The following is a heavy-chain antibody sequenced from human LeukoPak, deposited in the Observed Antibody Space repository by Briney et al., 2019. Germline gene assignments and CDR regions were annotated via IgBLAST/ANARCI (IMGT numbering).Heavy chain of an antibody. V-gene: IGHV4-30-4*01. J-gene: IGHJ6*04. CDR2: IYYSGST. CDR1: GGSISSGDYY. D-gene: IGHD3-10*01. CDR3: ARDSYGSGSYIGWYYGTDV. Sequence: PSQTLSLTCTVSGGSISSGDYYWSWIRQPPGKGLEWIGYIYYSGSTYYNPSLKSRVTISVDTSKNQFSLKLSSVTAADTAVYYCARDSYGSGSYIGWYYGTDVWGKGTTVTVSS.